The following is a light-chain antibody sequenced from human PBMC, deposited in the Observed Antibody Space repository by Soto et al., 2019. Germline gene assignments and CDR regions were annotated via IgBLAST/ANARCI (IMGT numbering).Light chain of an antibody. Sequence: QSVLTQPPSVSGAPGQRVAISCTGSSSNIGAGYDVHWYQQLPGTAPKLLIYGNTNRPSGVPDRFSGSKSGPSASLAITGLQAEDEADYYCQSHDSSLSGSTLFGGGTKVTVL. CDR1: SSNIGAGYD. CDR3: QSHDSSLSGSTL. J-gene: IGLJ3*02. CDR2: GNT. V-gene: IGLV1-40*01.